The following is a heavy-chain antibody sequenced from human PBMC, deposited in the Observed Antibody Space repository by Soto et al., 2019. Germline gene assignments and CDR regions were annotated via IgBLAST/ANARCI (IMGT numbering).Heavy chain of an antibody. Sequence: QVQLVESGGGVVQPGRSLRLSCAVSGLIFSNYGMHWVRQAPGKGLEWVAIIWHDGSNKDYADSVKGRFTISRDNSNNTLYLQMNRLRGEDTDVYYCARDWYCRCGGCYVENWGHGTLVTVSS. D-gene: IGHD2-15*01. J-gene: IGHJ4*01. CDR1: GLIFSNYG. CDR2: IWHDGSNK. V-gene: IGHV3-33*01. CDR3: ARDWYCRCGGCYVEN.